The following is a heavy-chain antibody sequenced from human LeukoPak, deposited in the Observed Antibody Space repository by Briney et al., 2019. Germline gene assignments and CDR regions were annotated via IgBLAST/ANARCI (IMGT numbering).Heavy chain of an antibody. CDR2: IYHSGST. V-gene: IGHV4-38-2*01. CDR1: GYSISSGYY. J-gene: IGHJ5*02. D-gene: IGHD2-2*01. Sequence: SETLSLTCGVFGYSISSGYYWGWIRPPPGKGREWIGSIYHSGSTYYNPSLKSRVTISVDTSKNQFSLKLSSVTAADTAVYYCARTLGYCSSTSCYGWWFDPWGQGTLVTVSS. CDR3: ARTLGYCSSTSCYGWWFDP.